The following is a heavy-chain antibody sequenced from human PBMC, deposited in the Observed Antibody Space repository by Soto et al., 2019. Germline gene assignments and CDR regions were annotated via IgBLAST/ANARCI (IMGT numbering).Heavy chain of an antibody. Sequence: QVQLVQSGAEVKKPGSSVKVSCKASGGTFSSYTISWVRQAPGQGLEWMGRIIPILGIANYAQKFQGRVTITADKSTSTAYMELSSLRSEDTAVYYWARGAPVVTPFDYWGQGTLVTVSS. CDR1: GGTFSSYT. V-gene: IGHV1-69*02. CDR2: IIPILGIA. CDR3: ARGAPVVTPFDY. D-gene: IGHD2-21*02. J-gene: IGHJ4*02.